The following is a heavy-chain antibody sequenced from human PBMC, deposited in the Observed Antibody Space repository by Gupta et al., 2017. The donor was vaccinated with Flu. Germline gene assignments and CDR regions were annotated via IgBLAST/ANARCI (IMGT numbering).Heavy chain of an antibody. CDR1: GLF. D-gene: IGHD1-26*01. CDR2: INPKNGDT. V-gene: IGHV1-2*02. J-gene: IGHJ4*02. CDR3: ARGVLMAGAPALDY. Sequence: GLFIHWVRQAPGQGLEWMGWINPKNGDTKYAQRFQGRVTMTRDTSINTVYMELRRLRTDDAAIYYCARGVLMAGAPALDYWGQGTLVTVSS.